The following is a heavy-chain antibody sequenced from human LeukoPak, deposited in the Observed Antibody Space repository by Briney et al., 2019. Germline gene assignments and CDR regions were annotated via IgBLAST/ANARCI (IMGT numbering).Heavy chain of an antibody. D-gene: IGHD6-13*01. V-gene: IGHV3-53*04. CDR2: IYSGGST. CDR3: ARDVFGSSSWYFDP. J-gene: IGHJ5*02. CDR1: GFTVSSNY. Sequence: PGGSLRRACAATGFTVSSNYMSWVRQAPGKGLEWVSVIYSGGSTYYADSVKGRFTISRHNSKNTLYLQMNSLRAEDTAVYYCARDVFGSSSWYFDPWGQGTLVTVSS.